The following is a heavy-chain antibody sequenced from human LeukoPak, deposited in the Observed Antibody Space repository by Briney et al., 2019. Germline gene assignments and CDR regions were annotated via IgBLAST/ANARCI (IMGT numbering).Heavy chain of an antibody. CDR1: GITFSTSA. J-gene: IGHJ4*02. CDR3: AKLLRGTVVPFYDY. CDR2: ISTSGGST. Sequence: GGSLRLSCAASGITFSTSAMSWVRQAPGKGLEWVSAISTSGGSTYYADSVRGRFIISRDYSKSTLHLQMNSLRVDDTAVYYCAKLLRGTVVPFYDYWGQGTLVTVSS. D-gene: IGHD3-10*01. V-gene: IGHV3-23*01.